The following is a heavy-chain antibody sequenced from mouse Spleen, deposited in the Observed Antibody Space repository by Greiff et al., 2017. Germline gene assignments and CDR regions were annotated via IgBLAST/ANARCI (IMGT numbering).Heavy chain of an antibody. V-gene: IGHV1-78*01. D-gene: IGHD2-5*01. Sequence: QVQLQQYDAELVKPGASVKISCKVSGYTFTDHTIHWMKQRPEQGLEWIGYIYPRDGSTKYNEKFKGKATLTADKSSSTAYMQLNSLTSEDSAVYFCAREGPHYSNYVWYFDVWGTGTTVTVSS. J-gene: IGHJ1*03. CDR3: AREGPHYSNYVWYFDV. CDR1: GYTFTDHT. CDR2: IYPRDGST.